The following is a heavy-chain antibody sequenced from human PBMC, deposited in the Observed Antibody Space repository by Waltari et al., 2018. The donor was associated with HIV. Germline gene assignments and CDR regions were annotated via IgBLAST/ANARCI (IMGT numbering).Heavy chain of an antibody. J-gene: IGHJ4*02. V-gene: IGHV3-30-3*01. D-gene: IGHD3-22*01. CDR1: GFTFNPYA. CDR2: ISWDGSNK. Sequence: QVRLVESGGGVVQPGGSLRLSCAASGFTFNPYAMHWVRQAPGTGLEWVAVISWDGSNKHYADSVKGRCTISRDNSRNSLYLQMSSLRAEDTAVYYCGREGDYYDSSPFDYWGQGTLVTVSS. CDR3: GREGDYYDSSPFDY.